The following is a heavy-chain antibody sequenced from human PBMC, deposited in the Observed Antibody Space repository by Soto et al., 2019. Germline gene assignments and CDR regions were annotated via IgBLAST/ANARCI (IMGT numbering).Heavy chain of an antibody. CDR1: GYSFTSNW. D-gene: IGHD6-13*01. CDR2: INPGDSDT. J-gene: IGHJ4*02. Sequence: PGESLKISCKGSGYSFTSNWIGWARQMPGKGLEWMGIINPGDSDTTCSPSFQGQVTISADKSLSTAYLQWDSLKASDTAMYYCARHGRQGYSNSWFDYWGQGTLVTVSS. CDR3: ARHGRQGYSNSWFDY. V-gene: IGHV5-51*01.